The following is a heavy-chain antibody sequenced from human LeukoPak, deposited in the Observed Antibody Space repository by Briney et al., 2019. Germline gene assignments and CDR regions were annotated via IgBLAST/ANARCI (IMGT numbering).Heavy chain of an antibody. CDR3: AKGSYYDSSGSFYFDY. D-gene: IGHD3-22*01. J-gene: IGHJ4*02. CDR1: RFTFSSYA. V-gene: IGHV3-23*01. CDR2: ISGSGDNT. Sequence: GGSLRLPCAASRFTFSSYAMSWVRQAPGKGLEWVSGISGSGDNTYYADSVKGRFTISRDNSKNTLYVQVNSLGTEDTAAYYCAKGSYYDSSGSFYFDYWGQGTLVTVSS.